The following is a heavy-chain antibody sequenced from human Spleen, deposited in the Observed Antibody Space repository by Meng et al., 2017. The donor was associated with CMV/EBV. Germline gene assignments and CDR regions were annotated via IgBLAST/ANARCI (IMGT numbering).Heavy chain of an antibody. J-gene: IGHJ4*02. D-gene: IGHD4-11*01. Sequence: GESLKISCAASGFTFSGSAMHWVRQASGKGLEWVGRIRSNTNNYATAYAASGKGRFTISRDDSKNTAYLQMNSLKTEDTAVYYCTRRGENDYSDFDYWGQGTLVTVSS. CDR3: TRRGENDYSDFDY. CDR1: GFTFSGSA. V-gene: IGHV3-73*01. CDR2: IRSNTNNYAT.